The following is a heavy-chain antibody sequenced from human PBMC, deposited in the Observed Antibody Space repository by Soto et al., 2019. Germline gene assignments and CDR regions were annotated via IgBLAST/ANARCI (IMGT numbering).Heavy chain of an antibody. D-gene: IGHD6-6*01. J-gene: IGHJ3*02. V-gene: IGHV2-5*01. Sequence: QGTLKESGPTLVKPTQTLTLTCSFSGFSLSTSGVGVGWIRQSPGKALEWLALIYWSGDEHYRPSLKSTLSIIKDTSKNHVFLIMSDMDPVDTATYYCARGLATLPVFAFDIWGQGTMVTVSS. CDR2: IYWSGDE. CDR3: ARGLATLPVFAFDI. CDR1: GFSLSTSGVG.